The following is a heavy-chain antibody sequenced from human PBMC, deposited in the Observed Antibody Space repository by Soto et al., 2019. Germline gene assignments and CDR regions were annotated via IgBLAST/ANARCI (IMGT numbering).Heavy chain of an antibody. J-gene: IGHJ4*02. Sequence: QVQLVQSGAEVKKPGASVKVSCKASGYTFTSYGISWVRQAPGQGLEWMGWISAYNGNTNYAQKLQVRVTMTTDTSTSTAYMELRSLRSDDTDVYYCATRPYSSSWYYFDYWGQGTLVTVSS. CDR1: GYTFTSYG. V-gene: IGHV1-18*01. D-gene: IGHD6-13*01. CDR2: ISAYNGNT. CDR3: ATRPYSSSWYYFDY.